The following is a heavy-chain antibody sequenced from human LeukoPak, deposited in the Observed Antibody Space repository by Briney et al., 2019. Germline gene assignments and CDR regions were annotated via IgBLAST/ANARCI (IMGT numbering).Heavy chain of an antibody. V-gene: IGHV3-7*03. Sequence: GGSLRLSCAASGFTFSNYWMSWVRQAPGKGLEWVANIKQDGSEKYYVGSVKGRFTISRDNAKNSLFLQMNSLRAEDTALYYCARDKIVGATHFDYWGQGTLVTVSS. J-gene: IGHJ4*02. CDR2: IKQDGSEK. D-gene: IGHD1-26*01. CDR1: GFTFSNYW. CDR3: ARDKIVGATHFDY.